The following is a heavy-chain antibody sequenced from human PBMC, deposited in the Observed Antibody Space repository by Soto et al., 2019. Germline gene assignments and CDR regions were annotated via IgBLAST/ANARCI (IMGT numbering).Heavy chain of an antibody. Sequence: EVQLVESGGGLVKPGGSLRLSCAASGFTFSSYSMNWFRKSPGKWLEWASSISSSSSYIYYADSVKGRFTISRDNAKNSLYLQMNSLRAEDTAVYYCARTGFDWLLSNPSYYFDYWGPGTLVTVSS. CDR2: ISSSSSYI. CDR3: ARTGFDWLLSNPSYYFDY. V-gene: IGHV3-21*01. J-gene: IGHJ4*02. D-gene: IGHD3-9*01. CDR1: GFTFSSYS.